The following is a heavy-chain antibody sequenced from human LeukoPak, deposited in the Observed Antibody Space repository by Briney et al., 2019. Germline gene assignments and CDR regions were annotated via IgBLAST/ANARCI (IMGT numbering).Heavy chain of an antibody. CDR2: INPNSGGT. D-gene: IGHD1-26*01. V-gene: IGHV1-2*02. J-gene: IGHJ3*02. CDR1: GYTFTGYY. Sequence: ASVKVSCKASGYTFTGYYMHWVRQATGQGLEWMGWINPNSGGTNYAQKFQGRVTMTRNTSISTAYMELSRLRSDDTAVYYCARPGEYSGSYPDAFDIWGQGTMVTLSS. CDR3: ARPGEYSGSYPDAFDI.